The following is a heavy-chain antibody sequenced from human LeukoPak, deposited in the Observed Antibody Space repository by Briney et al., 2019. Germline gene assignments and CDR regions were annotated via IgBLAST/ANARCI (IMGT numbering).Heavy chain of an antibody. Sequence: ASVKVSCKASGYTFTGYYMHWVRQAPGQGLEWMGWINPNSGGTNYAQKFQGWVTMTRDTSISTAYMELSRLRSDDTAVYYCARAIWVNRYYYYMDVWGKGTTVTVSS. D-gene: IGHD3-16*01. V-gene: IGHV1-2*04. J-gene: IGHJ6*03. CDR1: GYTFTGYY. CDR2: INPNSGGT. CDR3: ARAIWVNRYYYYMDV.